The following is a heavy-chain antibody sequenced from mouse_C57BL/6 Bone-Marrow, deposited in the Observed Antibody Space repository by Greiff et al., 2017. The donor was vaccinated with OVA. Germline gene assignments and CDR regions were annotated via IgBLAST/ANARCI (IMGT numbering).Heavy chain of an antibody. CDR1: GYTFTSYN. J-gene: IGHJ2*01. CDR2: IYPGNGDT. Sequence: QVTLKESGAELVRPGASVKMSCKASGYTFTSYNMHWVKQTPRQGLEWIGAIYPGNGDTSYNQKFKGKATLTVDKSSSTAYMQLSSLTSEDSAVYFCARGITTVVATPFDYWGQGTTLTVSS. D-gene: IGHD1-1*01. V-gene: IGHV1-12*01. CDR3: ARGITTVVATPFDY.